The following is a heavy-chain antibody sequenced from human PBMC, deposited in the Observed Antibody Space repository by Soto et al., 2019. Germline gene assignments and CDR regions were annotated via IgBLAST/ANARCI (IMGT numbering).Heavy chain of an antibody. CDR1: GYTFSSYD. V-gene: IGHV1-8*01. CDR3: ATSGGGWYLY. J-gene: IGHJ4*02. Sequence: QVQLVQSGAEVKKPGASVKVSCKASGYTFSSYDINWVRQATGQGLEWMGWLNPNSGDTGYAQKFQGRVTLTRNTSINTADMELSSLTSDDTAVYYCATSGGGWYLYWGQGTLVTVSS. CDR2: LNPNSGDT. D-gene: IGHD6-19*01.